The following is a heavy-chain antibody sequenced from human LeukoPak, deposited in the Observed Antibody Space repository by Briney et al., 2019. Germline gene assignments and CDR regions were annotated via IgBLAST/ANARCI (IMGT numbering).Heavy chain of an antibody. J-gene: IGHJ4*02. Sequence: PSETLSLTCTVSGGSISNNYWSWIRQPPGKGLEWIGHIYNSGSTNYNSSLKSRVTISVDMSKNQFSLRLSSVTAADTAMYYCVREIVGALGRGDYFDYWGQGTLVTVSS. D-gene: IGHD1-26*01. CDR2: IYNSGST. V-gene: IGHV4-59*01. CDR3: VREIVGALGRGDYFDY. CDR1: GGSISNNY.